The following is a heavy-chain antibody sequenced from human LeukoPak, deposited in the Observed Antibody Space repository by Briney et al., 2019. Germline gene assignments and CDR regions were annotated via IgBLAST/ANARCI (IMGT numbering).Heavy chain of an antibody. CDR2: IWYDGSNK. V-gene: IGHV3-33*01. CDR1: GFTFSSYG. Sequence: GGSLRLSCAASGFTFSSYGMHWVRQAPGKGLEWVAVIWYDGSNKYYADSVKGRFTISRDNAKNSLYLQMNSLRAEATAVYYCAREAEQQLVRSWFDPWGQGTLVTVSS. J-gene: IGHJ5*02. CDR3: AREAEQQLVRSWFDP. D-gene: IGHD6-13*01.